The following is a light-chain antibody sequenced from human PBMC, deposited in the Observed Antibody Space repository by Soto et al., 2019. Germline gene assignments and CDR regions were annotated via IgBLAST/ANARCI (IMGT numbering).Light chain of an antibody. CDR2: EGS. V-gene: IGLV2-23*01. CDR1: SSDVGSYNL. J-gene: IGLJ1*01. Sequence: QSALTQPASVSGSPGQSITISCTGTSSDVGSYNLVSWYQQHPGKAPKLMIFEGSKRPSGVSIRFSGSKSANTASLTISGLQAEDEADYYCFSYAGSSTYVFGTGTKVTVL. CDR3: FSYAGSSTYV.